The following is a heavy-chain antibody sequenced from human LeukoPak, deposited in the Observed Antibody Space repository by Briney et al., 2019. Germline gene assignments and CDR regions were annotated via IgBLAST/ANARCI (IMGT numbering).Heavy chain of an antibody. D-gene: IGHD5-24*01. CDR1: GFTFSSYT. V-gene: IGHV3-21*01. J-gene: IGHJ4*02. CDR3: AREGDGYTDPFDY. CDR2: ISSSSSYI. Sequence: PGGSLRLSCAASGFTFSSYTMSWVRQAPGKGLEWVSSISSSSSYIYYADSVKGRSTISRDNARNSLYLQMNSLRAEDTAVYYYAREGDGYTDPFDYWGQGTLVTVSS.